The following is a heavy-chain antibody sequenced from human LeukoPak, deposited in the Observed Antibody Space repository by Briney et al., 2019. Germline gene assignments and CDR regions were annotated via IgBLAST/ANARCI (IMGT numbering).Heavy chain of an antibody. CDR2: IYYSGST. J-gene: IGHJ4*02. CDR3: ARFSGLRDFWSGYQLRIFDY. Sequence: PSQTLSLTCAVSGGSISSGGYSWSWIRQPPGKGLEWIGYIYYSGSTYYNPSLKSRVTISVDTSKNQFSLKLSSVTAADTAVYYCARFSGLRDFWSGYQLRIFDYWGQGTLVTVSS. CDR1: GGSISSGGYS. V-gene: IGHV4-31*11. D-gene: IGHD3-3*01.